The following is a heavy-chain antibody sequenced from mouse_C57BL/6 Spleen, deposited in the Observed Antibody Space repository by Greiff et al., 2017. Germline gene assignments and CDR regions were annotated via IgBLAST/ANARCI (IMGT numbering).Heavy chain of an antibody. V-gene: IGHV1-59*01. D-gene: IGHD2-3*01. Sequence: QVQLQQPGAELVRPGTSVKLSCKASGYTFTSYWMHWVKQRPGQGLEWIGVIDPSDSYTNYNQKFKGKATLTVDTSSSTAYMQLSSLTSEDSAVYYWARKSPDGYYWYFDVWGTGTTVTVSS. CDR1: GYTFTSYW. CDR2: IDPSDSYT. CDR3: ARKSPDGYYWYFDV. J-gene: IGHJ1*03.